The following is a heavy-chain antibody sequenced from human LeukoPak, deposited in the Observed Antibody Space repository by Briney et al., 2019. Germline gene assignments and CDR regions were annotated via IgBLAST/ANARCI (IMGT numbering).Heavy chain of an antibody. CDR2: ISSSSSYI. J-gene: IGHJ4*02. D-gene: IGHD4-17*01. Sequence: GGSLRLSCAASGFTFSSYSMNWVRQAPGKGLGWVSSISSSSSYIYYADSVKGRFTISRDNAKNSLYLQMNSLRAEDTAVYYCARDGYGDSYFDYWGQGTLVTVSS. V-gene: IGHV3-21*01. CDR3: ARDGYGDSYFDY. CDR1: GFTFSSYS.